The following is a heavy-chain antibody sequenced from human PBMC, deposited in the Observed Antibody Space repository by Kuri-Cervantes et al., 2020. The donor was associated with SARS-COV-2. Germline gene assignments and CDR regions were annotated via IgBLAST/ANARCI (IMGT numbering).Heavy chain of an antibody. CDR2: IRYDGSNK. J-gene: IGHJ6*03. V-gene: IGHV3-30*02. Sequence: GGSLRLSCAASGLTFSSYGMHWVRQAPGKGLEWVAFIRYDGSNKHYADSVKGRFTISRDNSKNTLYLQMNSLRAEDTAVYYCAKDPVYYYYYMDVWGKGTTVTVSS. CDR1: GLTFSSYG. CDR3: AKDPVYYYYYMDV.